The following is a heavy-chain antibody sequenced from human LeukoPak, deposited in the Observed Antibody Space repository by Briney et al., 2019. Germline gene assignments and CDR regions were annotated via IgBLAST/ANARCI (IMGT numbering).Heavy chain of an antibody. V-gene: IGHV3-74*01. Sequence: GGLILSYAASGFTFRNYWMNWVRQVPGKGLMWVSRMSGDGSSTNYADSVKGRFTISRDNAKNTLYLQMNSLRVEDTALYYCARSFSNTVRGVGDSWGQGTLVTVSS. J-gene: IGHJ4*02. CDR3: ARSFSNTVRGVGDS. CDR2: MSGDGSST. D-gene: IGHD3-10*01. CDR1: GFTFRNYW.